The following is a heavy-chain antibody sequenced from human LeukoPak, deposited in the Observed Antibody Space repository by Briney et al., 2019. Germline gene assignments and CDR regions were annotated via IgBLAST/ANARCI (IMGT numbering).Heavy chain of an antibody. V-gene: IGHV4-39*07. J-gene: IGHJ4*02. CDR1: GDSISSSGYY. CDR2: IYYGGTS. D-gene: IGHD2-2*01. Sequence: SETLSLTCTVSGDSISSSGYYWGWIRQSPAKGLEWIGSIYYGGTSYYNPSLKSRVTISVDTSKNQFSLKLSSVTAADTAAYYCARGYLDGESSTSCFFDYWGQGTLVTVSS. CDR3: ARGYLDGESSTSCFFDY.